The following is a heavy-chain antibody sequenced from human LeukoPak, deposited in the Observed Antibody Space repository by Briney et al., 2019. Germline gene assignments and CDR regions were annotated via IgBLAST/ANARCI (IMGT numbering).Heavy chain of an antibody. D-gene: IGHD1-26*01. J-gene: IGHJ4*02. CDR1: GGSFSDYY. Sequence: SETLSLTCAVYGGSFSDYYWIWIRQPPGKGLEWIGEINHSGSTNYNPSLKSRVTISVDTSKNQFSLNLTSLTAADTAMFYCARGPSGGSYVLDYWGQGTLVTVSS. CDR2: INHSGST. V-gene: IGHV4-34*01. CDR3: ARGPSGGSYVLDY.